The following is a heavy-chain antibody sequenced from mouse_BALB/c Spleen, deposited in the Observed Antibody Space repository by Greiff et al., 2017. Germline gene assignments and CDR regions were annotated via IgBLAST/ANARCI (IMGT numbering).Heavy chain of an antibody. CDR1: GFTFSSFG. D-gene: IGHD2-4*01. V-gene: IGHV5-17*02. CDR3: ARSGLRRGYAMYY. CDR2: ISSGSSTI. J-gene: IGHJ4*01. Sequence: DVKLVESGGGLVQPGGSRKLSCAASGFTFSSFGMHWVRQAPEKGLEWVAYISSGSSTIYYADTVKGRFTISRDNPKNTLFLQMTSLRSEDTAMYYCARSGLRRGYAMYYWGQGTSVTVSS.